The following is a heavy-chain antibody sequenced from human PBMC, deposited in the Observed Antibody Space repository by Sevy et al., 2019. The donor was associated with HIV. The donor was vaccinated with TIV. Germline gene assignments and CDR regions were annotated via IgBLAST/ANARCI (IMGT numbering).Heavy chain of an antibody. CDR2: IKQDGSEK. J-gene: IGHJ1*01. CDR1: RFTFSSYW. Sequence: GGSLRLSCAASRFTFSSYWMSWVRQAPGKGLEWVANIKQDGSEKYYVDSVKGRFTISRENAKNSLYLQMNSLRAEDTAVYYCARGGVPYFQHWGQGTLVTVSS. CDR3: ARGGVPYFQH. D-gene: IGHD3-10*01. V-gene: IGHV3-7*01.